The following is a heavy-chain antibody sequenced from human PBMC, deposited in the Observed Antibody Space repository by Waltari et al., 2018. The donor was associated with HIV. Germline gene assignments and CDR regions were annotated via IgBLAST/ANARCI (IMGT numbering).Heavy chain of an antibody. CDR3: ARHEPRNTWFDP. CDR1: GDSISSSYSY. V-gene: IGHV4-39*01. J-gene: IGHJ5*02. Sequence: QLQLQESGPGLVKPSETLSLTCSVSGDSISSSYSYWGWIRQPPGKGLEWIGSIYYSGSTYDTPSLKSRVTISVDTSKNQFSLKLSSVTAADTAIYYCARHEPRNTWFDPWGQGTLVTVSS. CDR2: IYYSGST.